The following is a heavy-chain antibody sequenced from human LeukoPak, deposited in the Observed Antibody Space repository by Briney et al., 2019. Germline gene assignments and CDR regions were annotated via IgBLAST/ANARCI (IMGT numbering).Heavy chain of an antibody. CDR1: GDSVSSNSAA. Sequence: SQTLSLTCAISGDSVSSNSAAWNWIRQSPSRGLEWLGRTYYRSKWYNDYAISVKSRITINPDTSKNQFSLHLNSVTPEDTAVYYCASETIAAIGPHAFDIWGQGTMVTVSS. J-gene: IGHJ3*02. D-gene: IGHD6-13*01. V-gene: IGHV6-1*01. CDR3: ASETIAAIGPHAFDI. CDR2: TYYRSKWYN.